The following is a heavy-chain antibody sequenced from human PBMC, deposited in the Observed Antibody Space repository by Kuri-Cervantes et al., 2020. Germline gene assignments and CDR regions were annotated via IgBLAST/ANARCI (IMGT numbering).Heavy chain of an antibody. Sequence: GSLRLSCTVSGGSISSYYWSWIRQPAGKGLEWIALISHNGSISYNPSLRSRATMSAGTSEHLFSLRLTSVTAADTATYYCAQFPPYCGSFGCHHRYLDIWGRGTLVTVSS. CDR2: ISHNGSI. V-gene: IGHV4-4*07. J-gene: IGHJ2*01. D-gene: IGHD2-21*01. CDR1: GGSISSYY. CDR3: AQFPPYCGSFGCHHRYLDI.